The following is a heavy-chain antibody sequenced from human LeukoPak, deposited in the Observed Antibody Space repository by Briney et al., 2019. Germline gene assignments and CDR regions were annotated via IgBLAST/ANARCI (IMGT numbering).Heavy chain of an antibody. CDR2: INHSGST. Sequence: SSETLSLTCTVSGGSINNYYWNWIRQPPGKGLEWIGEINHSGSTNYNPSLKSRVTISVDTSKNQFSLKLSSVTAADTAVYYCARRGRRSSAIMGAFDIWGQGTMVTVSS. CDR1: GGSINNYY. D-gene: IGHD2-2*01. J-gene: IGHJ3*02. CDR3: ARRGRRSSAIMGAFDI. V-gene: IGHV4-34*01.